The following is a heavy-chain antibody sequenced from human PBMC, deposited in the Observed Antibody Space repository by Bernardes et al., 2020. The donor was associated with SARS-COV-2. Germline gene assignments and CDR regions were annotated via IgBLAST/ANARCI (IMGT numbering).Heavy chain of an antibody. CDR3: ARAESSGPSLLGYGMDV. J-gene: IGHJ6*02. Sequence: GGSLRLSCAASGFTFSSYWMHWVRQAPGKGLVWVSRINNEGSSTSNADSVKGRFTISRDNAKNTLYLQMNSLRAEDTAVYYCARAESSGPSLLGYGMDVWAKGPRSPSP. D-gene: IGHD6-19*01. CDR2: INNEGSST. CDR1: GFTFSSYW. V-gene: IGHV3-74*01.